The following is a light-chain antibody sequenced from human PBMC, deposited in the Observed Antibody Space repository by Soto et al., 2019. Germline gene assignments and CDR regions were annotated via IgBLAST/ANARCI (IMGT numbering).Light chain of an antibody. Sequence: QSALTQPPSASGSPGQSVTISCIGTSRDVGAYNHVSWYEQRPGKAPKLMIYEVTKRPSGVPDRFSGAKSGNTASLTVSGLQAEDEADYYCSSYAGSNNYVIFGGGTKLTVL. CDR1: SRDVGAYNH. CDR2: EVT. J-gene: IGLJ2*01. V-gene: IGLV2-8*01. CDR3: SSYAGSNNYVI.